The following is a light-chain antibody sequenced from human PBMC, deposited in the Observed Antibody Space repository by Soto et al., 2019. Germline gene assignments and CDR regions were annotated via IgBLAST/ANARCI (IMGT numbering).Light chain of an antibody. J-gene: IGKJ5*01. CDR2: GAA. Sequence: VVLTQSPATVSLSPGERATLSFRASQSVSSYLAWYQQKPGQAPRLLIYGAATRATGIPARFSGSGSGTEFTLTISSLEPEDFAVYYCQQRSNWITFGQGTRLENK. CDR1: QSVSSY. CDR3: QQRSNWIT. V-gene: IGKV3-11*01.